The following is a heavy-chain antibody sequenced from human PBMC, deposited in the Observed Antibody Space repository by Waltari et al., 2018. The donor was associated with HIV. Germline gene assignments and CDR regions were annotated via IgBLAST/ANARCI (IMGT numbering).Heavy chain of an antibody. V-gene: IGHV3-53*02. CDR3: ARVVIRYSYGYDY. D-gene: IGHD5-18*01. Sequence: EVQLVETGGGLIQPGGSLRLYCAASGFTGGSNYMSWVRQATGEGLEGVAVLYSGGSTYYADPVKGRFTISRDNSKNTLYLQMNSLRAEDTAVYYCARVVIRYSYGYDYWGQGTLVTVSS. CDR2: LYSGGST. CDR1: GFTGGSNY. J-gene: IGHJ4*02.